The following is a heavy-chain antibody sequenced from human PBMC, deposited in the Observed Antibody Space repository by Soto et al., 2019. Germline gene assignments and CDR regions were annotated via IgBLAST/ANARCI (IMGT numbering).Heavy chain of an antibody. Sequence: QITLKESGPTLVKPTQTLTLTCTFSGFSLTARGVGVGWIRQPPGKALEWLALIYWDDDERYTPSLRSRLTITNDTSKTQVLLTMTNLDPVDTATYYCAHRGFFDSGHPNWFNPWGQGTLVTVSS. CDR3: AHRGFFDSGHPNWFNP. CDR2: IYWDDDE. V-gene: IGHV2-5*02. CDR1: GFSLTARGVG. J-gene: IGHJ5*02. D-gene: IGHD4-17*01.